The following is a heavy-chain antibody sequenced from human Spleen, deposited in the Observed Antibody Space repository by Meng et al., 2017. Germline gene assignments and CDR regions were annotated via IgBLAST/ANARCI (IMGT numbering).Heavy chain of an antibody. CDR3: ARNTVGTTTLDY. V-gene: IGHV1-3*01. CDR2: INAGNGNT. CDR1: GYTFTSYA. D-gene: IGHD1-26*01. Sequence: ASVKVSCKASGYTFTSYAMHWVRQAPGQRLEWMGWINAGNGNTKYSQKFQGRVTITRDTSASTAYLELSSLTSEDTAVYYCARNTVGTTTLDYWGQGTLVTVSS. J-gene: IGHJ4*02.